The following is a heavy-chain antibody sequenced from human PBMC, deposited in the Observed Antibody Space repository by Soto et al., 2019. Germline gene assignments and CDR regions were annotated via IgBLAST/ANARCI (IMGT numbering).Heavy chain of an antibody. CDR3: ARDGVDIVATIQLDY. V-gene: IGHV3-30-3*01. CDR1: GFTFNNYA. D-gene: IGHD5-12*01. Sequence: QVQLVESGGGVVQPGRSLRLSCAASGFTFNNYAMHWVRQAPGKGLEWVAVISYDGSNKYYADSVKGRFTISRDNSKNTLYLQMYSLRAEDTAVYYCARDGVDIVATIQLDYWGQGTLVTVSS. J-gene: IGHJ4*02. CDR2: ISYDGSNK.